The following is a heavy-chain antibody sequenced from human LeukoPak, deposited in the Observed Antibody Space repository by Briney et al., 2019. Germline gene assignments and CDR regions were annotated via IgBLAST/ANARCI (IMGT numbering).Heavy chain of an antibody. J-gene: IGHJ4*02. CDR3: AREDYYDSGSSDY. CDR2: LNPSGGST. V-gene: IGHV1-46*01. Sequence: ASVKVSCKTSGYTFTNYYIHWVRQAPGQGLEWMGILNPSGGSTTHAQKFQGRVTMTRDMSTSTVYMELSSLRSEDTAIYYCAREDYYDSGSSDYWGQGTLVTVSS. CDR1: GYTFTNYY. D-gene: IGHD3-22*01.